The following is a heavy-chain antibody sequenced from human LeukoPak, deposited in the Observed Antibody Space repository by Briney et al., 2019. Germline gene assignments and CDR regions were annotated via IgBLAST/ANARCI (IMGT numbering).Heavy chain of an antibody. CDR2: IKQDGTEK. J-gene: IGHJ4*02. CDR1: GFTFSGYW. CDR3: TRGRYNDY. Sequence: GGSLRLSCAASGFTFSGYWMTWVRQAPGKGLEWVANIKQDGTEKYYVDSVKGRFSISRDNAENSLYLQMNSLRDEDTAVYYCTRGRYNDYWGQGTLVTVSS. D-gene: IGHD2-2*02. V-gene: IGHV3-7*01.